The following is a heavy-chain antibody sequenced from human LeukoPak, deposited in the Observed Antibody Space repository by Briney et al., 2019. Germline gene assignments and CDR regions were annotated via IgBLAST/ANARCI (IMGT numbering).Heavy chain of an antibody. Sequence: GASVKVSCKASGYTFTSYGISWVRQAPGQGLEWMGWISAYNGNTNYAQKLQGRVTMTTDTSTSTAYMELSSLRSEDTAVYYCAEMTTVTIGAFDIWGQGTMVTVSS. J-gene: IGHJ3*02. D-gene: IGHD4-17*01. CDR1: GYTFTSYG. CDR3: AEMTTVTIGAFDI. V-gene: IGHV1-18*01. CDR2: ISAYNGNT.